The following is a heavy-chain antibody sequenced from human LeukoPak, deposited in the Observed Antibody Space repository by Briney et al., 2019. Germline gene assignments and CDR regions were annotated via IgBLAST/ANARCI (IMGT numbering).Heavy chain of an antibody. CDR3: ARVDYSWGSYRYTGVDY. D-gene: IGHD3-16*02. CDR1: GFTFSSYW. CDR2: IKQDGSEK. V-gene: IGHV3-7*01. Sequence: GGSLRLSCAASGFTFSSYWMSWVRQAPGKGLEWVANIKQDGSEKYYVDSVKGRFTISRDNAKNSLYLQMNSLRAEDTAVYYCARVDYSWGSYRYTGVDYWGQGTLVTVSS. J-gene: IGHJ4*02.